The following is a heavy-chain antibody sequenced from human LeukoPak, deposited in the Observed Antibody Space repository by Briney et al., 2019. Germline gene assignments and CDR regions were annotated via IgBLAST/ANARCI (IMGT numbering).Heavy chain of an antibody. CDR2: IKQDGSEK. J-gene: IGHJ4*02. Sequence: GGSLRLSCAASGFTFSSYWMSWVRQAPGKGLEWVANIKQDGSEKYYVDSVKGRFTISRDNAKNSLFLQMNSLRAEDTAVYYCVRVYGSGSYYRDWGQGTLVTVSS. D-gene: IGHD3-10*01. CDR1: GFTFSSYW. V-gene: IGHV3-7*04. CDR3: VRVYGSGSYYRD.